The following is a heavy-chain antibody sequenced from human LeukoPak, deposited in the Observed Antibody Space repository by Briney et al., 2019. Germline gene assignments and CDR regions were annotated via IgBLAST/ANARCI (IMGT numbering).Heavy chain of an antibody. D-gene: IGHD3-10*01. CDR1: GYSISSSYY. CDR3: ARVDGSGSYYNRMDYYYYMDV. CDR2: IYHSGST. Sequence: SETLSLTCTVSGYSISSSYYWGWIRQPPGKGLEWIGSIYHSGSTYYNPSLKSRVTISVDTSKNQFSLKLSSVTAADTAVYYCARVDGSGSYYNRMDYYYYMDVWGKGTTVTVSS. J-gene: IGHJ6*03. V-gene: IGHV4-38-2*02.